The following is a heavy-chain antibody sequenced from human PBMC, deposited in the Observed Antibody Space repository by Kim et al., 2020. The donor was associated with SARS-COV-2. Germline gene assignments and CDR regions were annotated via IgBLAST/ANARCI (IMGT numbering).Heavy chain of an antibody. CDR1: GGSFSGYY. J-gene: IGHJ5*02. CDR2: INHSGST. Sequence: SETLSLTCAVYGGSFSGYYWSWIRQPPGKGLEWIGEINHSGSTNYNPSLKSRVTISVDTSKNQFSLKLSSVTAADTAVYYCARGGIVLMVYAPRWFDPWGQGTLVTVSS. CDR3: ARGGIVLMVYAPRWFDP. D-gene: IGHD2-8*01. V-gene: IGHV4-34*01.